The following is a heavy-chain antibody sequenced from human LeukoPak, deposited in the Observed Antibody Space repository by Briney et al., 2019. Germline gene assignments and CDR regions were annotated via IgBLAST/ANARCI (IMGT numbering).Heavy chain of an antibody. CDR1: EFTFSSYA. J-gene: IGHJ3*02. Sequence: PGGSLRLSCAASEFTFSSYAMSWVRQAPGKGLEWVSTMSGSGGTTYYADSVKGRFTISRDNSKNTLYLQMNSLRAEDTAVYYCAKTLGYCSSTSCRGAFDIWGQGTMDTVSS. CDR3: AKTLGYCSSTSCRGAFDI. CDR2: MSGSGGTT. V-gene: IGHV3-23*01. D-gene: IGHD2-2*01.